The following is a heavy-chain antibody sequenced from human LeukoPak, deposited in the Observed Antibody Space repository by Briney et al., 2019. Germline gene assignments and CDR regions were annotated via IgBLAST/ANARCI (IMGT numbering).Heavy chain of an antibody. CDR1: GGTFSSYA. CDR2: IIPIFGTA. V-gene: IGHV1-69*05. D-gene: IGHD2-2*01. Sequence: SVKVSCKASGGTFSSYAISWVRQAPGQGLEWMGGIIPIFGTANYAQKFQGRVTMTTDTSTSTAYMELRSLRSDDTAVYYCARCSSIVVVPAAMGWFDPWGQGTLVTVSS. CDR3: ARCSSIVVVPAAMGWFDP. J-gene: IGHJ5*02.